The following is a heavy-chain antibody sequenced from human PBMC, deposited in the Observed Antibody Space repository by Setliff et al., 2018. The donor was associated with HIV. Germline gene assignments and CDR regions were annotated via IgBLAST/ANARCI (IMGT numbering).Heavy chain of an antibody. CDR2: INNSGST. Sequence: SETLSLTCAVYGGSFSGYYWSWIRQPPGKGLEWIGEINNSGSTNYNPSLKSRVTISVDTSKNQFSLKLNSVTAADTAVYYCAREDYYDQKGAFDIWGQGTMVTVSS. V-gene: IGHV4-34*01. J-gene: IGHJ3*02. D-gene: IGHD3-22*01. CDR1: GGSFSGYY. CDR3: AREDYYDQKGAFDI.